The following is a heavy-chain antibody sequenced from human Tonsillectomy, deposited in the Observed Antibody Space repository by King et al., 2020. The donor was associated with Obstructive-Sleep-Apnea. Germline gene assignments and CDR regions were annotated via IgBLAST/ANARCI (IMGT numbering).Heavy chain of an antibody. CDR1: GYTLTELS. D-gene: IGHD3-10*01. CDR3: ATEMGGSGSYYDLRDY. Sequence: QLVQSGAEVKKPGASVKVSCKVSGYTLTELSMHWVRQAPGKGLEWMGGFDPEDGETIYSQKFQGRVTMTGDTSTATAYMELSRLRSVDTAVYYCATEMGGSGSYYDLRDYWGQGTLVTVSS. J-gene: IGHJ4*02. CDR2: FDPEDGET. V-gene: IGHV1-24*01.